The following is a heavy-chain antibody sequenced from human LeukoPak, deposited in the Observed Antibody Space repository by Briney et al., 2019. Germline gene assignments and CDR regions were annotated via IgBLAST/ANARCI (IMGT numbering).Heavy chain of an antibody. Sequence: SETLSLTCAVYGGSFSGYYWSWIRQPSGKGLEWIGEINHSGSTNYNPSLKSRVTISVDTSKNQFSLKLSSVTAADTAVYYCARGPARLLTGGDYYYGMDVWGQGTTVTVSS. D-gene: IGHD3-16*01. J-gene: IGHJ6*02. CDR1: GGSFSGYY. CDR2: INHSGST. CDR3: ARGPARLLTGGDYYYGMDV. V-gene: IGHV4-34*01.